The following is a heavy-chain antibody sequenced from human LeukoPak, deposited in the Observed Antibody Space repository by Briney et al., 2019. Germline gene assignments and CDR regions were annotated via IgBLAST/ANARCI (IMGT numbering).Heavy chain of an antibody. CDR1: GGSISSYY. V-gene: IGHV4-59*08. J-gene: IGHJ6*02. Sequence: PSETLSLTCTVSGGSISSYYWNWIRQPPGKGLEWIGYINYIRTTDYNPSLKSRVTISLDTSRNRFSLKLSSVTAADTAMYYCARSYSSSDHYYYYGMDVWGQGTTVTVSS. D-gene: IGHD6-13*01. CDR3: ARSYSSSDHYYYYGMDV. CDR2: INYIRTT.